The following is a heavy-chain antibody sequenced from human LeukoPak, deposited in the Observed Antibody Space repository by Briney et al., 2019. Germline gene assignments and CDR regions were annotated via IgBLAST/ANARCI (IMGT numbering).Heavy chain of an antibody. CDR2: MNPNSGNT. Sequence: ASVKVSCKASGYTFTSYDINWVRQATGQGLEWMGWMNPNSGNTGYAQKFQGRVTMTRNTSISTAYMELSSLRSEDTAVYYCARGTPRYYYDSSGYYQFDYWRQGTLVTVSS. V-gene: IGHV1-8*01. CDR1: GYTFTSYD. D-gene: IGHD3-22*01. J-gene: IGHJ4*02. CDR3: ARGTPRYYYDSSGYYQFDY.